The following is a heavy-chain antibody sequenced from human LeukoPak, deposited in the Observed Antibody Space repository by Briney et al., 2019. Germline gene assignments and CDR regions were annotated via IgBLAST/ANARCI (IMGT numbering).Heavy chain of an antibody. D-gene: IGHD3-10*01. V-gene: IGHV5-51*01. CDR1: GYNFNTYW. CDR2: IYPGDSDT. Sequence: GESLKISCQGSGYNFNTYWIGWVRQMPGKGLEWMGIIYPGDSDTRYSPSFQGQVTISADKSISTAYLHWSSLRASDTAMYYCARQETGSVGSYWGQGTLVTVSS. J-gene: IGHJ4*02. CDR3: ARQETGSVGSY.